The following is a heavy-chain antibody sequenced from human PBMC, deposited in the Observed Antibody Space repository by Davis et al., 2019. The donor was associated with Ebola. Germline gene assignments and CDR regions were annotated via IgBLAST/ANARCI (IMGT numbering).Heavy chain of an antibody. J-gene: IGHJ6*04. CDR3: ARSGLSFGVVKYHYGMDV. D-gene: IGHD3-3*01. Sequence: GESLKISCAASGFTFSSYAMSWVRQAPGKGLEWVSAIIGSGGSTYYADSVKGRFTISRENFKNTLYLQMNSLRAEDTAVYYCARSGLSFGVVKYHYGMDVWGKGTTVTVSS. V-gene: IGHV3-23*01. CDR1: GFTFSSYA. CDR2: IIGSGGST.